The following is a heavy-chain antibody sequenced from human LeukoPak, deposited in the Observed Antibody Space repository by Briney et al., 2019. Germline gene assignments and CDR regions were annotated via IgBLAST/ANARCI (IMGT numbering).Heavy chain of an antibody. J-gene: IGHJ4*02. Sequence: ASVKVSCKASGYAFTSYAMNWVQQAPGQGLEWMGWINTNTGNPTYAQGFTGRFVFSLDTSVSTAYLQISSLKAEDTAVYYCARGQRADYYDSSGYFDFDYWGQGTLVTVSS. D-gene: IGHD3-22*01. V-gene: IGHV7-4-1*02. CDR3: ARGQRADYYDSSGYFDFDY. CDR2: INTNTGNP. CDR1: GYAFTSYA.